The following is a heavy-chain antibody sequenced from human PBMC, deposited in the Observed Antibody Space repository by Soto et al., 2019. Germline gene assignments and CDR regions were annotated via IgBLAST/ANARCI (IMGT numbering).Heavy chain of an antibody. V-gene: IGHV3-48*02. D-gene: IGHD1-26*01. J-gene: IGHJ5*02. CDR3: GRGVGVANTWFDP. Sequence: EVQLVESGGGLVQPGGSLRLSCAASGFTFSSYSMNWVRQAPGKGLEWVSYISSSSSTIYYADSVKGRFTISRDNAKNSLCRQMNSLRDEDTAVYYCGRGVGVANTWFDPWGQGTLVTVSS. CDR1: GFTFSSYS. CDR2: ISSSSSTI.